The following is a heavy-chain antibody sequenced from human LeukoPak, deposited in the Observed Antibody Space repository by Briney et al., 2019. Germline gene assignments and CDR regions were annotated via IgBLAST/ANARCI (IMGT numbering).Heavy chain of an antibody. CDR2: ISYDGGKR. D-gene: IGHD3-10*01. CDR1: GFSFTTYG. Sequence: GGSLRLSCSTSGFSFTTYGMHWVRQAPGKGLEWVAFISYDGGKRYFADSVKGRFSISRDNSASALFLDMDSLRTEDTAVYFCAKGLRWFGNFYFNFFDHWGQGILVTVSS. CDR3: AKGLRWFGNFYFNFFDH. V-gene: IGHV3-30*18. J-gene: IGHJ4*02.